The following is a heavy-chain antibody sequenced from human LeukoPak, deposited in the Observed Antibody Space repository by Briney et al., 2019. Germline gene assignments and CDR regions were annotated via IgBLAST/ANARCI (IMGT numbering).Heavy chain of an antibody. CDR1: GGSISSSSYY. V-gene: IGHV4-39*01. CDR3: ARRPYCSGGSCYSMNYFDY. CDR2: IYYSGST. Sequence: SETLSLTCTVSGGSISSSSYYWGWIRQPPGKGLEWIGSIYYSGSTYYNPSLKSRVTLSVDTSKNQFSLKLSSVTAADTAVYYCARRPYCSGGSCYSMNYFDYWGQGTLVTVSS. D-gene: IGHD2-15*01. J-gene: IGHJ4*02.